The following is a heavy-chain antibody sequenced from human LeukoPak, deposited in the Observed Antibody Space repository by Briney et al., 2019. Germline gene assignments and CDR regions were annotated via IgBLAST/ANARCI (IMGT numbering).Heavy chain of an antibody. D-gene: IGHD2-8*01. CDR3: ARAWNKDIVLMVYAISRYFDY. CDR2: INPNSGGT. V-gene: IGHV1-2*06. CDR1: GYTFTGYY. J-gene: IGHJ4*02. Sequence: GASVKVSCKASGYTFTGYYMRWVRQAPGQGLEWMGRINPNSGGTNYAQKFQGRVTMTRDTSISTAYMELSGLRSDDTAVYYCARAWNKDIVLMVYAISRYFDYWGQGTLVTVSS.